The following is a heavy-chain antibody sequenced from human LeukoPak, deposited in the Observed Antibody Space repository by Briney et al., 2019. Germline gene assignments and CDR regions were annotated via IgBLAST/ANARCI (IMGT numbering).Heavy chain of an antibody. D-gene: IGHD2-15*01. CDR1: GYSISSSNW. Sequence: PSETLSLTCAVSGYSISSSNWWGWVRQPPGKGLEWIGYIYYSGSTDYNPSLKSRVTMSVDTSKNQFSLKLISVTAMDTAVYYCARHRTQQRLLLNWFDPWGQGTLVTVSS. V-gene: IGHV4-28*01. J-gene: IGHJ5*02. CDR2: IYYSGST. CDR3: ARHRTQQRLLLNWFDP.